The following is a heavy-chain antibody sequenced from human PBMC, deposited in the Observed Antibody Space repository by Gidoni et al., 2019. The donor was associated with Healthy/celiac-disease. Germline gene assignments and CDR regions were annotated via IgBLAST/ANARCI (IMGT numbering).Heavy chain of an antibody. V-gene: IGHV3-43*01. CDR1: GFPLDDYT. D-gene: IGHD2-15*01. J-gene: IGHJ4*02. CDR3: AKDIDRSGAFDY. Sequence: EVQLVESGGVVVQPGGSLRLSCAASGFPLDDYTMHWVRQAPGKGLEWVSLISWDGGSTYYAYSVKGRFTISRDNSKNSLYLQMNSLRTEDTALYYCAKDIDRSGAFDYWGQGTLVTVSS. CDR2: ISWDGGST.